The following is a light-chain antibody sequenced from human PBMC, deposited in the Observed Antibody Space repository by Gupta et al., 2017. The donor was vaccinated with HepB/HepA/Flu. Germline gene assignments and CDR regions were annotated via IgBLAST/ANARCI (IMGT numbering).Light chain of an antibody. J-gene: IGLJ3*02. Sequence: QSILAQPPSVSGAPGQRVTISCTGSSSNIGADYDVHWYQQLPGTAPNRLIYGNINRPSGVPDRFSCSTSGSYASPAITCLQAEEEADDFCQSSDRRLSGSVFGGGTKLTVL. CDR2: GNI. CDR3: QSSDRRLSGSV. CDR1: SSNIGADYD. V-gene: IGLV1-40*01.